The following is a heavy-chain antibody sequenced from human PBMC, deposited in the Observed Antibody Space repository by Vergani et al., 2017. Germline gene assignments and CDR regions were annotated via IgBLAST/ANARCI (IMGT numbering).Heavy chain of an antibody. V-gene: IGHV3-48*01. Sequence: DVQLLESGGGLVQPGGSLRLSCVVSGFDFSSYIMNWVRQAPGKGLEWVSFVSTGTKSQSYAESVKGRFTISRDSAKNSLYLQMDSLRAEDTAIYYCAREYSSTSGRAFDFWGQGTKVTVSS. D-gene: IGHD2-2*01. J-gene: IGHJ3*01. CDR1: GFDFSSYI. CDR3: AREYSSTSGRAFDF. CDR2: VSTGTKSQ.